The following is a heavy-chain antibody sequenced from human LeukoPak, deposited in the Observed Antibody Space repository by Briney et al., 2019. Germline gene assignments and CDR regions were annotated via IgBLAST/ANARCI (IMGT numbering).Heavy chain of an antibody. CDR2: VYYSGST. Sequence: SETLSLTCNVSGASIGSDSYSWVWLRQPPGKALEWLGSVYYSGSTSYTPSLKSRFTISVAMSRNHFSLRLNSVAAADTAVYYCARRYKDMVVVPAVFYFDYWGRGILVTGSS. CDR1: GASIGSDSYS. D-gene: IGHD2-2*01. J-gene: IGHJ4*02. V-gene: IGHV4-39*02. CDR3: ARRYKDMVVVPAVFYFDY.